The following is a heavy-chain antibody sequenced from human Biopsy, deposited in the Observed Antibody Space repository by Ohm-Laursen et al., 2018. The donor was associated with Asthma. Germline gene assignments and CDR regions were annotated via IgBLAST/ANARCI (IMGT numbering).Heavy chain of an antibody. J-gene: IGHJ6*02. CDR1: GFNFSYYS. D-gene: IGHD4-17*01. CDR2: ISSSSSTI. Sequence: LSLTCAASGFNFSYYSMIWVRQAPGKGLEWVSYISSSSSTIYYADSVKGRFTISRDNAKNSLYLQMNSLRDEDTAVYYCARPRWGPYGYWGQGTTVTVSS. V-gene: IGHV3-48*02. CDR3: ARPRWGPYGY.